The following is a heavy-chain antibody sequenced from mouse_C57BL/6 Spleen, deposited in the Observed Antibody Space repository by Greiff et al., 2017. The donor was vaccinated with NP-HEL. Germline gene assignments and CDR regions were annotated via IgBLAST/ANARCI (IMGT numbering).Heavy chain of an antibody. CDR2: INPSSGYT. CDR1: GYTFTSYW. D-gene: IGHD1-1*01. Sequence: QVQLKQSGAELAKPGASVKLSCKASGYTFTSYWMHWVKQRPGQGLEWIGYINPSSGYTKYNQKFKDKATLTADKSSSTAYMQLSSLTYEDSAVYYCARNYGSRNWYFDVWGTGTTVTVSS. V-gene: IGHV1-7*01. CDR3: ARNYGSRNWYFDV. J-gene: IGHJ1*03.